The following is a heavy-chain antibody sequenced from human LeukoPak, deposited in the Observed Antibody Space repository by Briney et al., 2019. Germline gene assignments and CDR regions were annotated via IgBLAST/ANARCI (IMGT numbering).Heavy chain of an antibody. Sequence: GGSLRLSCAASGFTFSSYWMNWARQAPGKGLEWVANIKQDGSEKHYVDSVKGRFTISRDNAQNTLYLQMNSLRAEDTAVYFCAREEGHGDYGIDYWGQGTLVTVSS. J-gene: IGHJ4*02. D-gene: IGHD4-17*01. CDR1: GFTFSSYW. V-gene: IGHV3-7*01. CDR2: IKQDGSEK. CDR3: AREEGHGDYGIDY.